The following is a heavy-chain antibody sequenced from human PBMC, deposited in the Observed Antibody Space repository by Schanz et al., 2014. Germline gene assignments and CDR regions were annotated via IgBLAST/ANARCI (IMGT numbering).Heavy chain of an antibody. V-gene: IGHV3-20*04. CDR3: ARDFPYVSGSYYKGFGY. D-gene: IGHD3-10*01. J-gene: IGHJ4*02. CDR2: INWNGGST. CDR1: GFGFDDYA. Sequence: EVQLVESGGGVVRPGGSLRLSCAASGFGFDDYAMSWVRQAPGKGLEWVSGINWNGGSTGYADSVKGRFTISRDNGKNSLYLQMNSLRAEDTALYYCARDFPYVSGSYYKGFGYWGQGTLVTVSS.